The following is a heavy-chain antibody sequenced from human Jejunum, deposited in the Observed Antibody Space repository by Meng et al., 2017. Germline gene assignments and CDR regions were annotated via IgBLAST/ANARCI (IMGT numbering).Heavy chain of an antibody. CDR1: GFTFSSFT. Sequence: QGQLMESGGGGVQPGTSVRLSCEASGFTFSSFTIHWVRQAPGKGLDYMALISYDGSNKLYADSVKGRFTVSRDNSKNTVYLQMNSLRAEDTAVHYCAKLIPNWGQGTVVTVSS. CDR2: ISYDGSNK. V-gene: IGHV3-30*04. J-gene: IGHJ4*03. D-gene: IGHD1-1*01. CDR3: AKLIPN.